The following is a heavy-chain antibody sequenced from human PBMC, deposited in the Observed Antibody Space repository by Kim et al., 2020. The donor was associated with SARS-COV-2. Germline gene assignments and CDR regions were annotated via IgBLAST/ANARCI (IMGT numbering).Heavy chain of an antibody. CDR1: GYTFTSYA. V-gene: IGHV1-3*01. CDR2: INAGNGNT. J-gene: IGHJ4*02. CDR3: ARARGESVSLLGY. Sequence: ASVKVSCKASGYTFTSYAMHWVRQAPGQRLEWMGWINAGNGNTKYSQKFQGRVTITRDTFASTAYMELSSLRSEDTAVYYCARARGESVSLLGYWGQGTLVTVSS. D-gene: IGHD2-8*02.